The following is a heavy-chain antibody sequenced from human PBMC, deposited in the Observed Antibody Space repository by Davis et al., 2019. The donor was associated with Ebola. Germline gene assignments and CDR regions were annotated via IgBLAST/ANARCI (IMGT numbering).Heavy chain of an antibody. V-gene: IGHV4-34*01. D-gene: IGHD5-24*01. J-gene: IGHJ6*02. Sequence: SETLSLTCAVYGGSFSGYYWSWIRQPPGKGLEWIGEINHDGNTKYNPSLKRRVTMSVDTSNNQFSLRLTSVTAADTAVYYCARGGRDGYKYYYYYYGMDVWGQGTTVTVSS. CDR2: INHDGNT. CDR1: GGSFSGYY. CDR3: ARGGRDGYKYYYYYYGMDV.